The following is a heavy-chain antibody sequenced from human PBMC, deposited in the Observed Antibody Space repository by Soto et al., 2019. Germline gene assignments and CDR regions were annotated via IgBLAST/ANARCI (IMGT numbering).Heavy chain of an antibody. CDR1: GGFISSSSYY. J-gene: IGHJ4*02. V-gene: IGHV4-39*01. D-gene: IGHD5-12*01. CDR3: ASLNRIAVDQRSLDF. Sequence: QLQLQESGPGLVKPSETLSLTCTVSGGFISSSSYYWGWIRQPPGKGLEWIGSIYYSGSTYYNPSLKIRVTLSLDRSKNQFSLNLSSVTAADPAVYYCASLNRIAVDQRSLDFWSQGTLVTV. CDR2: IYYSGST.